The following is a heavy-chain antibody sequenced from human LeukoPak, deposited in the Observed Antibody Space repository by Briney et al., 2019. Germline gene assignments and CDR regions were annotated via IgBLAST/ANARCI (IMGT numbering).Heavy chain of an antibody. Sequence: ASVKVSCKASGYTFTSYDINWVRQATGQGLEWMGWMNPNSGNTGYAQKFQGRVTITADESTSTAYMELSSLRSEDTAVYYCARDGSGSYYSETTYGYYMDVWGKGTTVTISS. V-gene: IGHV1-8*01. J-gene: IGHJ6*03. CDR1: GYTFTSYD. CDR3: ARDGSGSYYSETTYGYYMDV. CDR2: MNPNSGNT. D-gene: IGHD3-10*01.